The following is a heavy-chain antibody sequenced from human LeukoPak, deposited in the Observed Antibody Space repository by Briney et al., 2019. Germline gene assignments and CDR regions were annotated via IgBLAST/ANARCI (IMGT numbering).Heavy chain of an antibody. J-gene: IGHJ4*02. V-gene: IGHV1-2*02. CDR3: ARSAYNYGYVYFDH. CDR2: IDPNSDNI. D-gene: IGHD5-18*01. Sequence: ASVKVSCKASGYTFTGCFVHYVRQAPGQGLEWMGWIDPNSDNIRYSETFKDRVTMTRDTSTNTAYMELSWLRSDDTAVYYCARSAYNYGYVYFDHWGQGTLVIVSS. CDR1: GYTFTGCF.